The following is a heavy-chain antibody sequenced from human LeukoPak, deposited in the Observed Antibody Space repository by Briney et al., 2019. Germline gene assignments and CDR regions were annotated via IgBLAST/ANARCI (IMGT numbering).Heavy chain of an antibody. D-gene: IGHD3-10*01. CDR1: GGTFTSSA. V-gene: IGHV1-58*02. Sequence: SVKVSCKASGGTFTSSAMQWVRQARGQRLEWIGWIVVGSGNTNYAQKFQERVTITRDMSTSTAYMELSSLRSEDTAVYYCAACPWRGLALDYWGQGTLVTVSS. CDR2: IVVGSGNT. J-gene: IGHJ4*02. CDR3: AACPWRGLALDY.